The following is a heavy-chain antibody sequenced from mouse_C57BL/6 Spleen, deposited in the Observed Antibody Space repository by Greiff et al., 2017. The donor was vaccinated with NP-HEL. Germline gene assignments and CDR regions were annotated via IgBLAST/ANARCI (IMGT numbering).Heavy chain of an antibody. CDR1: GYTFTSYW. CDR3: ARGNCDYYGSSGSFFAY. Sequence: QVQLQQPGAELVRPGTSVKLSCKASGYTFTSYWMHWVKQRPGQGLEWIGVIDPSDSYTNYNQKFKGKATLTVDTSSSTAYMQLSSLTSEDSAVYYCARGNCDYYGSSGSFFAYWGQGTLVTVSA. D-gene: IGHD1-1*01. CDR2: IDPSDSYT. V-gene: IGHV1-59*01. J-gene: IGHJ3*01.